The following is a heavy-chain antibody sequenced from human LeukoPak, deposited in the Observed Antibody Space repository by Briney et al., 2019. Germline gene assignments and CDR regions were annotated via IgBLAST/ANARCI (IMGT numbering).Heavy chain of an antibody. CDR3: ARGGYSGYDLSFDY. J-gene: IGHJ4*02. CDR1: GFTFSSYW. D-gene: IGHD5-12*01. V-gene: IGHV3-7*01. CDR2: IKQDGSEK. Sequence: PGGSLRLSCAASGFTFSSYWMSWVRQAPGKGLEWVANIKQDGSEKYYVDSVKGRFTTSRDNAKNSLYLQMNSLRAEDTAVYYCARGGYSGYDLSFDYWGQGTLVTVSS.